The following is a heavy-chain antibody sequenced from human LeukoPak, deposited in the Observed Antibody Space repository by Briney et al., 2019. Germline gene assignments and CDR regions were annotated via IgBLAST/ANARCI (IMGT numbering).Heavy chain of an antibody. D-gene: IGHD3-22*01. Sequence: PSETLSLTCTVSGCFISSYYWSWIRQPPGKGLEWIGYMYHSGSTNYNPSLKSRVTISVDTSKNQFSLKLSSVTAADTAVYYCARDRYYYDSSGTRWFDPWGQGTLVTVSS. J-gene: IGHJ5*02. V-gene: IGHV4-59*01. CDR3: ARDRYYYDSSGTRWFDP. CDR1: GCFISSYY. CDR2: MYHSGST.